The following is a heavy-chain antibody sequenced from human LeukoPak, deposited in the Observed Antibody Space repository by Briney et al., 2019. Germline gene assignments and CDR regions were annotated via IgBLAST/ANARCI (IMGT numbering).Heavy chain of an antibody. Sequence: SETLSLTCTVSGGSISGYYWSWIRQPPGKGLEWIGYIYYSGSTNYNPSLKSRVTISVDTSKNQFSLKLSSVTAADTAVYYCALCLTGCCSSTSCRSTEYYYYMDVWGKGTTVTVSS. CDR3: ALCLTGCCSSTSCRSTEYYYYMDV. J-gene: IGHJ6*03. CDR1: GGSISGYY. D-gene: IGHD2-2*03. V-gene: IGHV4-59*01. CDR2: IYYSGST.